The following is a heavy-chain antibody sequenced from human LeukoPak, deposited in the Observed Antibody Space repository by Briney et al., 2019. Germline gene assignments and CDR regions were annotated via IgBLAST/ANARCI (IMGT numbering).Heavy chain of an antibody. D-gene: IGHD6-19*01. Sequence: SETLSLTCTVSGGSISSGSYYWGWIRQPPGQGLEWIGSIYYSGSTYYNPSLKSRVTISVDTSKNQFSLKLSSVTAADTAVYYCARHTGGWSLRTSPWYYYYGMDVWGQGTTVTVSS. CDR1: GGSISSGSYY. V-gene: IGHV4-39*01. J-gene: IGHJ6*02. CDR3: ARHTGGWSLRTSPWYYYYGMDV. CDR2: IYYSGST.